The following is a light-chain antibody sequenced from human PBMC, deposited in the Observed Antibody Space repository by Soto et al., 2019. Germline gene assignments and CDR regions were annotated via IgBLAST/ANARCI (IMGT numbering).Light chain of an antibody. V-gene: IGKV1-5*01. CDR3: QHHNIYSQT. Sequence: DIQLTQSPPTLSASVGDRVTITCRASQSIRYYLTWYQQMPGKAPKLLIYGPSSLQSGVPSRFRGSGSGTEFTLTISSLQPDDFATYFCQHHNIYSQTFGQGTKVEIK. CDR1: QSIRYY. J-gene: IGKJ1*01. CDR2: GPS.